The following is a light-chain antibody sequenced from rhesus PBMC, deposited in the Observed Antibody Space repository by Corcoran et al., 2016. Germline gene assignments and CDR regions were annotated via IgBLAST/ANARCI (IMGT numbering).Light chain of an antibody. J-gene: IGKJ2*01. CDR3: QQYTSSPFS. CDR1: QRISRW. CDR2: KAS. V-gene: IGKV1-22*01. Sequence: DIQMTQSPSSLSASVGDTVTITCRASQRISRWLAWYQQKPGKAPNLLIYKASSLQSGVPSRFSGSGSGTDFALTTSSLQSENFATYYCQQYTSSPFSFGQGTKVEIK.